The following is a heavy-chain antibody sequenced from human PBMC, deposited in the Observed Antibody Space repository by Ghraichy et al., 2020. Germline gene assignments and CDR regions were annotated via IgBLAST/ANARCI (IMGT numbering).Heavy chain of an antibody. Sequence: GGSLRLSCAASGFTVSSNYMSWVRQAPGKGLEWVSVIYSGGSTYYADSVKGRFTISRHNSKNTLYLQMNSLRAEDTAVYYCARGYSSGWYRDYGIDVWGQGTTVTVSS. CDR3: ARGYSSGWYRDYGIDV. J-gene: IGHJ6*02. CDR1: GFTVSSNY. D-gene: IGHD6-19*01. V-gene: IGHV3-53*04. CDR2: IYSGGST.